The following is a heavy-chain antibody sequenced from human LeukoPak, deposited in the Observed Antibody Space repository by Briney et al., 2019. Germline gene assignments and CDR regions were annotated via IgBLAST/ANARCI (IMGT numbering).Heavy chain of an antibody. CDR1: GFTLSDYY. CDR3: ARDGKSVAGAIYYYGIDV. CDR2: IGDGSSHT. D-gene: IGHD6-19*01. V-gene: IGHV3-11*05. Sequence: GGSLRLSCAASGFTLSDYYISSIRQAPGKGLEWVSYIGDGSSHTDYADSVKGRFTVSRDNPKNTLYLQMSSPREEDEVVYDCARDGKSVAGAIYYYGIDVWGQGTTVTVSS. J-gene: IGHJ6*02.